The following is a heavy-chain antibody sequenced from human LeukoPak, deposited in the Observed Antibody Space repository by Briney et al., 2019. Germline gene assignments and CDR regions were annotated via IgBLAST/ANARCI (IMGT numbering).Heavy chain of an antibody. Sequence: PGGSLRLSCAASGFTFSSSAMSWVRQAPGKGLEWLSYINGRGTYIDYAESLKGRITISRDNAQNSLYLQMNSLRVEDTAVYYCARSGREATEIDYWGQGTLVTVSS. J-gene: IGHJ4*02. V-gene: IGHV3-21*06. CDR1: GFTFSSSA. CDR2: INGRGTYI. CDR3: ARSGREATEIDY. D-gene: IGHD1-1*01.